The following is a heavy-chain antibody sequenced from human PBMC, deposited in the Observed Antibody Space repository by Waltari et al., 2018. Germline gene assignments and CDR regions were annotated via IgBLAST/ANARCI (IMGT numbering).Heavy chain of an antibody. D-gene: IGHD2-21*01. CDR3: ARFVGQPDY. CDR2: SYHSGST. V-gene: IGHV4-38-2*01. Sequence: QVQLQESGPGLVKPSETLSLTCAVSGYSISSGYYWGWIRQPPGKGLEWIGSSYHSGSTYYNPSLKSRVTISVDTSKNQFSLKLSSVTAADTAGYYCARFVGQPDYWGQGTLVTVSS. CDR1: GYSISSGYY. J-gene: IGHJ4*02.